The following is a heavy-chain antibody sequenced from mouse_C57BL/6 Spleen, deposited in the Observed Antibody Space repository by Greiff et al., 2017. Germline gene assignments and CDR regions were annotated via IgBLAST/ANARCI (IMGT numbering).Heavy chain of an antibody. V-gene: IGHV1-15*01. Sequence: QVQLKESGAELVRPGASVTLSCKASGFTFTDYEMHWVKQTPVHGLEWIGAIDPETGGTAYNQKLKGKAIMTADKSSSTAYMELRSLTSEDSAVYYCTRSIYYYGSSYVWFAYWGQGTLVTVSA. D-gene: IGHD1-1*01. CDR3: TRSIYYYGSSYVWFAY. CDR1: GFTFTDYE. CDR2: IDPETGGT. J-gene: IGHJ3*01.